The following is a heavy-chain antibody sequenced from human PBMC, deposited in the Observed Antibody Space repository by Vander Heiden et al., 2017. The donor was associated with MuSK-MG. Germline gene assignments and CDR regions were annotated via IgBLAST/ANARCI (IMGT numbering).Heavy chain of an antibody. J-gene: IGHJ4*02. D-gene: IGHD6-13*01. Sequence: QLQLQESAPGLVKPSETLSLTCTVSGASVSSNNYYWALARQPPGQGMEWIGSVHYTGKTWYKPSLTSRVTISVDTSKNQLSLRLSSVTAADTAIYYCVRETGGSSKAAWGQGTLVTVSS. CDR2: VHYTGKT. CDR3: VRETGGSSKAA. CDR1: GASVSSNNYY. V-gene: IGHV4-39*07.